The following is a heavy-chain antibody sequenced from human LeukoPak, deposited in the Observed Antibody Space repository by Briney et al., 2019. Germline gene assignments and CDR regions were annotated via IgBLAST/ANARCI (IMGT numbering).Heavy chain of an antibody. Sequence: SVKVSCKASGGTFSSYAISWVRQAPGQGLEWMGRIIPIFGTANYAQKFQGRVTITTDKSTSTAYMELSSLRSEDTAVYYCARETHYYDSSGYRPIDYWGQGTLVTVSS. V-gene: IGHV1-69*05. CDR1: GGTFSSYA. CDR3: ARETHYYDSSGYRPIDY. J-gene: IGHJ4*02. D-gene: IGHD3-22*01. CDR2: IIPIFGTA.